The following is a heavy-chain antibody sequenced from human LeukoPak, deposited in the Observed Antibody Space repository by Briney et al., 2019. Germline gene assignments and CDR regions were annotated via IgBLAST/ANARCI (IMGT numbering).Heavy chain of an antibody. CDR1: GGSFSGYY. CDR2: INHSGNT. D-gene: IGHD3-22*01. V-gene: IGHV4-34*01. Sequence: SETLSLTCAVYGGSFSGYYWTWLRQPPGKGLEWIGEINHSGNTNYNPSLKSRVAISVDTSKNQFSLKLSSVIAADTAMYYCARSKDGSGFAAYWGQGTQVTVSS. CDR3: ARSKDGSGFAAY. J-gene: IGHJ4*02.